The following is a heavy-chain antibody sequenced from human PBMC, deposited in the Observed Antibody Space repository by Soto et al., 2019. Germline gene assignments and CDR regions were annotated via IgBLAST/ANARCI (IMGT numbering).Heavy chain of an antibody. J-gene: IGHJ5*02. CDR3: AKAGTMIVVGYNWFDP. CDR1: GFTFSSYG. D-gene: IGHD3-22*01. V-gene: IGHV3-33*06. CDR2: IWYDGSNK. Sequence: TGGSLRLSCAASGFTFSSYGMHWVRQAPGKGLEWVAVIWYDGSNKYYADSVKGRFTISRDNSKNTLYLQMNSLRAEDTAVYYCAKAGTMIVVGYNWFDPWGQGTLVTVSS.